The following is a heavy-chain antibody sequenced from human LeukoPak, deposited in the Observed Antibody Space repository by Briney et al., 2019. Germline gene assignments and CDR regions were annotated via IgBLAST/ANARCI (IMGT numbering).Heavy chain of an antibody. J-gene: IGHJ4*02. CDR1: GGSFSGYY. CDR3: ARVSGSSGYNYFDY. D-gene: IGHD3-22*01. V-gene: IGHV4-34*01. Sequence: SETLSLTCAVYGGSFSGYYWSWIRQPPGKGLEWIGEINHSGSTNYNPSLKSRVTISVDTSKNQFSLKLSSVTAADTAVYYCARVSGSSGYNYFDYWGQGTLVTVSS. CDR2: INHSGST.